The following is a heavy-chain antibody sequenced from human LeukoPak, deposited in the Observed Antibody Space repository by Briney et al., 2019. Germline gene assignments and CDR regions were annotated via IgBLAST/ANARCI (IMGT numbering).Heavy chain of an antibody. J-gene: IGHJ4*02. CDR3: ARSDCSGGSRYSDY. Sequence: ASVKVSCKASGYTFTGYYMHWVRQAPGQGLEWMGWINPNSGGTNYAQKFQGWVTMTRDTSISTAYMELSRLRSDDTAVYYCARSDCSGGSRYSDYWGQGTLVTVSS. CDR2: INPNSGGT. CDR1: GYTFTGYY. D-gene: IGHD2-15*01. V-gene: IGHV1-2*04.